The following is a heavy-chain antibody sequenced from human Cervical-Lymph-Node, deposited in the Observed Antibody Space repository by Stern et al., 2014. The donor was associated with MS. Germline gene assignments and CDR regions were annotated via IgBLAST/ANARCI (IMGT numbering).Heavy chain of an antibody. CDR1: GGSIRSNNSY. J-gene: IGHJ6*02. Sequence: VQLLESGPGLVKPSPTLSLTCTVSGGSIRSNNSYWSWIRQPPGKGLEWIAYIYYSGSTCYNPSLKSRITLSVDTTTNQFSLRRSSVTAADTAVYYCARAHYGDYPFYYYGMDVWGQGTTVTVSS. CDR2: IYYSGST. CDR3: ARAHYGDYPFYYYGMDV. D-gene: IGHD4-17*01. V-gene: IGHV4-30-4*01.